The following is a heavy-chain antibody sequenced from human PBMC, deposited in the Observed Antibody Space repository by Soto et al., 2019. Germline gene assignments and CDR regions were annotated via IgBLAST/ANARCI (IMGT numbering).Heavy chain of an antibody. CDR2: ISYDGSNK. D-gene: IGHD3-16*01. J-gene: IGHJ4*02. Sequence: GGSLRLSCAASGFTFSSYAMHWVRQAPGKGLEWVAVISYDGSNKYYADSVKGRFTISRDNSKNTLYLQMNSLRAEDTAVYYCARVRSPGGAMVYYFDYWGQGTLVTVSS. CDR3: ARVRSPGGAMVYYFDY. CDR1: GFTFSSYA. V-gene: IGHV3-30-3*01.